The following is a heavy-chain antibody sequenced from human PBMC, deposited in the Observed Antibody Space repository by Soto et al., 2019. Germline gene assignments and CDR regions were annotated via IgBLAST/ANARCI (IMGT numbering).Heavy chain of an antibody. CDR2: ISGSGGTT. Sequence: EVQLLESGGGLVQPGGSLRLSCAASGFTFSSYAMSWVRQAPGKGLEWGAAISGSGGTTYYADSVKGRFTFSSDNSKNKLYLQMNSLRAEDTAVYYCAKTANGWFSAFDIWRQGTMVTVSS. D-gene: IGHD6-19*01. J-gene: IGHJ3*02. V-gene: IGHV3-23*01. CDR1: GFTFSSYA. CDR3: AKTANGWFSAFDI.